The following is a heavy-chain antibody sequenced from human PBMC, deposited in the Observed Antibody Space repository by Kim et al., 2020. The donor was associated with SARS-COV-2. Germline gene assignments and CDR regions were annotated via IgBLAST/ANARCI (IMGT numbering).Heavy chain of an antibody. J-gene: IGHJ4*02. CDR2: T. D-gene: IGHD1-1*01. CDR3: ARVGPNSNFDY. V-gene: IGHV1-46*01. Sequence: TSYAQKFQGRVTMTRDTSTSTVYMELSSLRSEDTAVYYCARVGPNSNFDYWGQGTLVTVSS.